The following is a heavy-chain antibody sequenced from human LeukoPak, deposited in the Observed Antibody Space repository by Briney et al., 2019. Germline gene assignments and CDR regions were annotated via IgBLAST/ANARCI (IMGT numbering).Heavy chain of an antibody. Sequence: PGGSLRLSCAASGFTVSSNYMSWVRQAPGKGLEWVSVIYSGGSTYYADSVKGRFTISRDNSKNTLYLQMNSLRAEDTAVYYCARLNYYYGSGSFDYWGQGTLVTVSS. J-gene: IGHJ4*02. V-gene: IGHV3-53*01. CDR2: IYSGGST. D-gene: IGHD3-10*01. CDR3: ARLNYYYGSGSFDY. CDR1: GFTVSSNY.